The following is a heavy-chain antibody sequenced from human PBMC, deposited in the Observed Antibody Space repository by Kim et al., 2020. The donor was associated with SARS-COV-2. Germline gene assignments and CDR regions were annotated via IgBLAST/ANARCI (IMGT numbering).Heavy chain of an antibody. CDR2: IYYSGST. Sequence: SETLSLTCTVSGGSISSSSYNWGWIRHPQGKGLEWIGGIYYSGSTYSNPSLKCRVTIAVDTSKNQFSLSLSSVTAADTDGYYCAGHTMGVGATNYFYYWGQGTLVTVSS. CDR1: GGSISSSSYN. D-gene: IGHD1-26*01. CDR3: AGHTMGVGATNYFYY. J-gene: IGHJ4*02. V-gene: IGHV4-39*01.